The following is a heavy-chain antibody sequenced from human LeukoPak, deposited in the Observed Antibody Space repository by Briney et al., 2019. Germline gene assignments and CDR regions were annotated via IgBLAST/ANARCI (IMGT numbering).Heavy chain of an antibody. CDR2: INPKSGDT. J-gene: IGHJ4*02. CDR3: ARGRCSGSCSLDS. V-gene: IGHV1-2*02. D-gene: IGHD1-26*01. CDR1: GYIFTDYY. Sequence: ASVKVSCRASGYIFTDYYIHWVRQAPGQGLEWIGWINPKSGDTKSAPKFQGRVTMTRDTSITTGYMDLSRLTSDDTALYYCARGRCSGSCSLDSWGQGTLVTVSS.